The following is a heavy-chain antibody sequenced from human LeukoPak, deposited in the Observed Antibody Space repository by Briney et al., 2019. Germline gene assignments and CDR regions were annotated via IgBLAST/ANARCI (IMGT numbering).Heavy chain of an antibody. CDR3: AKDPRWVVVVPGWYFDY. CDR1: GFTFSSYA. D-gene: IGHD2-2*01. J-gene: IGHJ4*02. Sequence: PGGSLRLSCAASGFTFSSYAIHWVRQAPGKGLEWVAVISYDGNNKHYADSVKGRFTISRDNSKNTLYLQMNSLRAEDTAVYYCAKDPRWVVVVPGWYFDYWGRGTLVTVSS. CDR2: ISYDGNNK. V-gene: IGHV3-30*18.